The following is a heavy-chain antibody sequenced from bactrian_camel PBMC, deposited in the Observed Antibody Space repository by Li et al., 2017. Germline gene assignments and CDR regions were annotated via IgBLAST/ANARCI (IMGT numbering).Heavy chain of an antibody. Sequence: VQLVESGGGLVQPGGSLRLACAASGFIFSAYDVIWVRQAPGKGLEWVSGINPRGCIYYLDSVKGRFTISRDDAKNTLYLQMSSLKTEDTAVYYCATSYWWVPSNYWGQGTQVTVS. CDR1: GFIFSAYD. CDR2: INPRGCI. J-gene: IGHJ4*01. V-gene: IGHV3S40*01. CDR3: ATSYWWVPSNY. D-gene: IGHD7*01.